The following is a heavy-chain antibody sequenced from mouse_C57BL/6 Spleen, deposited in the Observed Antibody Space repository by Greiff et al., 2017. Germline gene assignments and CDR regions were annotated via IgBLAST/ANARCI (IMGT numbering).Heavy chain of an antibody. J-gene: IGHJ4*01. Sequence: VQLKQSGPELVKPGASVKIPCKASGYTFTDYNMDWVKQSHGKSLEWIGDINPYNGGTIYNQKFKGKATLTVDKSSSTAYMELRSLTSEDTAVYYCARCYYYAMDYWGQGTSVTVSS. V-gene: IGHV1-18*01. CDR2: INPYNGGT. CDR1: GYTFTDYN. CDR3: ARCYYYAMDY.